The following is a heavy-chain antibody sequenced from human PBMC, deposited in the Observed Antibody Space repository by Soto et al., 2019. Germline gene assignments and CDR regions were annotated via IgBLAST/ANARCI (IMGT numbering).Heavy chain of an antibody. D-gene: IGHD3-3*01. V-gene: IGHV3-49*03. CDR1: GFTFGDYA. CDR2: IRSKAYGGTT. CDR3: TRRSLFGVVIIFFDY. Sequence: GGSLRLSCTASGFTFGDYAMSWFRQAPGKGLEWVGFIRSKAYGGTTEYAASVKGRFTISRDDSKSIAYLQMNSLKTEDTAVYYCTRRSLFGVVIIFFDYWGQGTLVTVSS. J-gene: IGHJ4*02.